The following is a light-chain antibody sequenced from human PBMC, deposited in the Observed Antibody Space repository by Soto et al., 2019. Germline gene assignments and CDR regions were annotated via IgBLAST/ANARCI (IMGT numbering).Light chain of an antibody. CDR1: QGISTY. CDR3: QQVNSYPLT. Sequence: DIQLTQSPSFLSASVGDRVTITCRASQGISTYLAWYQQKPGKAPKLLIYAASTLPSGVPSRFSGSGSGTEFTLTVSSLQPEDFATYYCQQVNSYPLTFGPGTKVDI. V-gene: IGKV1-9*01. CDR2: AAS. J-gene: IGKJ3*01.